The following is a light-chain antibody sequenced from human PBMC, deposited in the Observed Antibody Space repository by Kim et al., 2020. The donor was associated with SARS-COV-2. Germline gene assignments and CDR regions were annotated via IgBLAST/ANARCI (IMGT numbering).Light chain of an antibody. Sequence: GQSITYSCTGTSSDVGGYNYVSWYQQHPVKAPKLLIYDVNKRPSGFSNRFSGSKSGNTASLTISGLQAEDEADFYCSSYTRSDTWVFGGGTQLTVL. J-gene: IGLJ3*02. CDR3: SSYTRSDTWV. CDR2: DVN. V-gene: IGLV2-14*04. CDR1: SSDVGGYNY.